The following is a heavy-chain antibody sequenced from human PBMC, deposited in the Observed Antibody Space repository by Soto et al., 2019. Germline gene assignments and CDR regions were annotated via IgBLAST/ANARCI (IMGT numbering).Heavy chain of an antibody. CDR3: ARGGIYCTSGVFSFYGMNV. Sequence: QVQLVQSGAEVKKPGASVKVSCKASGYTFTSYGISWVRQAPGQGLEWMGWISAYNGNTNYAQKFQGRVTMPTDTSKSTADMELRSLRSDDTAVYCCARGGIYCTSGVFSFYGMNVWGQGTTVSVSS. V-gene: IGHV1-18*01. J-gene: IGHJ6*02. CDR1: GYTFTSYG. D-gene: IGHD2-8*01. CDR2: ISAYNGNT.